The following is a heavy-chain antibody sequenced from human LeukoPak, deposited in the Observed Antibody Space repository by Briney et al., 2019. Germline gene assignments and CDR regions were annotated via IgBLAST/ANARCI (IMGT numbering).Heavy chain of an antibody. CDR1: GYSISSGYY. CDR2: IYHSGST. Sequence: SETLSLTCAVSGYSISSGYYWGWIRQPPGKGLEWIGSIYHSGSTYYNPSLKSRVTISVDTSKNQFSLKLSSVTAADTAVYYCARGPQPNWFDPWGQGTLATVSS. J-gene: IGHJ5*02. V-gene: IGHV4-38-2*01. D-gene: IGHD1-14*01. CDR3: ARGPQPNWFDP.